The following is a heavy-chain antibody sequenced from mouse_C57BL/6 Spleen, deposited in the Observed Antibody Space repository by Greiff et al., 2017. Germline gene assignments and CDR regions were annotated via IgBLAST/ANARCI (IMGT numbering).Heavy chain of an antibody. Sequence: VQLQQPGAELVKPGASVKLSCKASGYTFTSYCMHWVKQRPGRGLEWIGRIDPRSGGTKYNEKFKGKATLTADKPSSTAYMELSSLTSEDSAVYYCARERNAYYSDYDGMDYWGQGTSVTVSS. V-gene: IGHV1-72*01. D-gene: IGHD2-12*01. CDR3: ARERNAYYSDYDGMDY. CDR1: GYTFTSYC. CDR2: IDPRSGGT. J-gene: IGHJ4*01.